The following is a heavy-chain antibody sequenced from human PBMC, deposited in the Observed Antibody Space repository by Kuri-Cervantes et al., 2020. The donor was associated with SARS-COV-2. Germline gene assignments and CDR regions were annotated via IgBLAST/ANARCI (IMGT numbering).Heavy chain of an antibody. CDR2: ISSSGGST. V-gene: IGHV3-23*01. CDR1: GFTFSSYA. CDR3: AKVLVGFSYLDAFDI. D-gene: IGHD3-10*01. Sequence: GESLKISCAASGFTFSSYAMSWVRQAPGKGLEWVSAISSSGGSTYYADSVKGRFTISRGNSKNTLYLQMNSLRAEDTAVYYCAKVLVGFSYLDAFDIWGQGTMVTVSS. J-gene: IGHJ3*02.